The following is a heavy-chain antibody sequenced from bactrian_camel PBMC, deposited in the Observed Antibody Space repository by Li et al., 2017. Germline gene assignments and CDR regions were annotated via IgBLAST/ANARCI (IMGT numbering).Heavy chain of an antibody. D-gene: IGHD5*01. J-gene: IGHJ4*01. CDR2: INAEGTT. CDR3: GKGSGSGFTD. Sequence: QLVESGGGLVQPGGSLRLSCAASGFTFDDYAMSWVRQAPGKALEWVLVINAEGTTGYADSVKGRFTISRDNARNTVYLQLNSLETEDMAMYYCGKGSGSGFTDWGQGTQVTVS. CDR1: GFTFDDYA. V-gene: IGHV3-1*01.